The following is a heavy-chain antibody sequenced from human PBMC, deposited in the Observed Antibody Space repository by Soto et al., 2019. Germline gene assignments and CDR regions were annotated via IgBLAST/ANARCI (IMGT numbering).Heavy chain of an antibody. CDR2: IIPVFRSA. Sequence: ASVKVSCKASGGTFNKFAFSWVRQAPGQGFEWMGGIIPVFRSANYAQRFRGRITITADEYTSTVYLYLNDLRSDDTAVYYCARRYCASDNCPLFYYFVDLWGLGTTVTV. V-gene: IGHV1-69*13. D-gene: IGHD2-21*02. CDR1: GGTFNKFA. CDR3: ARRYCASDNCPLFYYFVDL. J-gene: IGHJ6*02.